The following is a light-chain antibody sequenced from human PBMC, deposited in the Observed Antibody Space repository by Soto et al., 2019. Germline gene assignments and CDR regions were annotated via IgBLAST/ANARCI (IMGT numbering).Light chain of an antibody. CDR1: SSDVGGYNY. Sequence: QSALTQPPSASGSPGQSVTISCTGTSSDVGGYNYVSWYQQHPGKAPKLMIYEVSKRPSGVPDRFSGSKSGNTASLTVSGLQAEDEADYYCSSYAGSNNLLYVFGTGTNSPS. V-gene: IGLV2-8*01. CDR3: SSYAGSNNLLYV. CDR2: EVS. J-gene: IGLJ1*01.